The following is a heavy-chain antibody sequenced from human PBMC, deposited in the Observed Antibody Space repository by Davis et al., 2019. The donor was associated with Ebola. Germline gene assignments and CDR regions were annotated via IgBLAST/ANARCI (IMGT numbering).Heavy chain of an antibody. Sequence: AASVKVSCKASGYTFTGYYMHWVRQAPGQGLEWMGRINPNSGGTNYAQKFQGRVTMTRDTSISTAYMELSRLRSDDTAVYYCAREVGDIVVVVAASFDYWGQGTLVTVSS. J-gene: IGHJ4*02. CDR2: INPNSGGT. CDR1: GYTFTGYY. CDR3: AREVGDIVVVVAASFDY. D-gene: IGHD2-15*01. V-gene: IGHV1-2*06.